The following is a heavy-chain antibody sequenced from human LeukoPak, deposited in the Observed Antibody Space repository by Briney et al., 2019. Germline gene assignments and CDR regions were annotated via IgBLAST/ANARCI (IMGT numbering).Heavy chain of an antibody. J-gene: IGHJ4*02. Sequence: GGSLRLSCAASGFTFSSYGMHWVRQAPGKGLEWVAFIRYDGSNKYYADSVKGRFTISRDNSKNTLYLQMNSLRAEDTAVYYCAKDRLLYYDSSGHDYWGQGTLVTVSS. CDR2: IRYDGSNK. CDR3: AKDRLLYYDSSGHDY. D-gene: IGHD3-22*01. CDR1: GFTFSSYG. V-gene: IGHV3-30*02.